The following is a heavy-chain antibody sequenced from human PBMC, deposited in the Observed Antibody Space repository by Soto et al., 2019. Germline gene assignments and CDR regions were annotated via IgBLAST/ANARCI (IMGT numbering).Heavy chain of an antibody. CDR2: INHSGST. V-gene: IGHV4-34*01. CDR1: GGSFSGYY. CDR3: ARDPSPYYFDY. Sequence: PSETLSLTCAVYGGSFSGYYWSWIRQPPGKGLEWIGEINHSGSTNYNPSLKSRVTISVDTSKNQFSLKLSSVTAADTAVYYCARDPSPYYFDYWGQGTRVTVAS. J-gene: IGHJ4*02. D-gene: IGHD6-6*01.